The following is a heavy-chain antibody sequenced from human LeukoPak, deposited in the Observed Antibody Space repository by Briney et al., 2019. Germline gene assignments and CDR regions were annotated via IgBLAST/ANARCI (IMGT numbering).Heavy chain of an antibody. V-gene: IGHV3-43*02. CDR2: ISGDDGGST. CDR1: GFTFDDYA. D-gene: IGHD3-22*01. CDR3: AKDMYDTSGYLFDY. Sequence: GSLRLSCAASGFTFDDYAMHWVRQAPGKGLEWVSLISGDDGGSTYYADSVKGRFTISRDNSKNSLYLQMNSLRTEDTALYYCAKDMYDTSGYLFDYWGQGTLVTVSS. J-gene: IGHJ4*02.